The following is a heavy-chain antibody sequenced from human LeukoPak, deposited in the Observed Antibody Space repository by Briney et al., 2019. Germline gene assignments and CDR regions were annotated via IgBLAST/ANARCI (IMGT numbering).Heavy chain of an antibody. D-gene: IGHD1-26*01. CDR1: GYTFTSYD. V-gene: IGHV1-18*01. CDR3: ARDRRVRAGAELGY. CDR2: ISAYNGNT. J-gene: IGHJ4*02. Sequence: ASVKVSCKASGYTFTSYDISWVRQAPGQGLEWMGWISAYNGNTNYAQKLQGRVTMTTDTSTSTAYMELRSLRSDDTAVYYCARDRRVRAGAELGYWGQGTLVTVSS.